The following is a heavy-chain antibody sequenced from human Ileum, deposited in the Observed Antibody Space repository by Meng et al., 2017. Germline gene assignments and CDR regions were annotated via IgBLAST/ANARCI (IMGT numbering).Heavy chain of an antibody. V-gene: IGHV4-61*02. CDR1: GGSISSGDYY. Sequence: SETLSLTCTVSGGSISSGDYYWSWIRQPAGEGLEWIGRIYTSGGADYNPSLQSRVNISIDKPENQFSLELTSVTAADTAVYYCARSTYGSGGSFDYWGQGTLVTVSS. CDR3: ARSTYGSGGSFDY. D-gene: IGHD3-10*01. J-gene: IGHJ4*02. CDR2: IYTSGGA.